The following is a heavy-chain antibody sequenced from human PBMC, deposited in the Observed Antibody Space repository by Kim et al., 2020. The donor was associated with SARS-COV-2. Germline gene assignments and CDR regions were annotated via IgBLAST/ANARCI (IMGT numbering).Heavy chain of an antibody. D-gene: IGHD3-10*01. CDR2: ISSSSSYI. CDR1: GFTFSSYS. Sequence: GGSLRLSCAASGFTFSSYSMNWVRQAPGKGLEWVSSISSSSSYIYYADSVKGRFTISRDNAKISLWLQMNSLRAEDTAVYYCVRTPSGEIVRGYEFDYWGQGTLVTVSS. J-gene: IGHJ4*02. V-gene: IGHV3-21*01. CDR3: VRTPSGEIVRGYEFDY.